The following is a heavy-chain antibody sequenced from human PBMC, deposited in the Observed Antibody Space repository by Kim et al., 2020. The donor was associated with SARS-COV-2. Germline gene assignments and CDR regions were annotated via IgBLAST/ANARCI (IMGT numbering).Heavy chain of an antibody. Sequence: KFQGRVTITADESTSTAYMELSSLRSEDTAVYYCARSYSSSWFDDWYFDLWGRGTLVTVSS. CDR3: ARSYSSSWFDDWYFDL. J-gene: IGHJ2*01. V-gene: IGHV1-69*01. D-gene: IGHD6-13*01.